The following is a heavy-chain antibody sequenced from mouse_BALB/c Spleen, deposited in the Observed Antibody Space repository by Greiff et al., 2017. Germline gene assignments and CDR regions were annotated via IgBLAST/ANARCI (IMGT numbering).Heavy chain of an antibody. CDR1: GFSLTSYG. CDR3: ARRGDRYGGESYWYFDV. CDR2: IWAGGST. V-gene: IGHV2-9*02. Sequence: QVQLKESGPGLVAPSQSLSITCTVSGFSLTSYGVHWVRQPPGKGLEWLGVIWAGGSTNYNSALMSRLSTSKDNSKGQVFLKMNSLQTEDTAMYYCARRGDRYGGESYWYFDVWGAGTTVTVSS. J-gene: IGHJ1*01. D-gene: IGHD2-14*01.